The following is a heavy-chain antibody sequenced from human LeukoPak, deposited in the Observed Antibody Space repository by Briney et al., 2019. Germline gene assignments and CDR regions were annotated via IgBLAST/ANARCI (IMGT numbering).Heavy chain of an antibody. CDR2: IIPIFGTP. D-gene: IGHD1-26*01. V-gene: IGHV1-69*13. CDR1: GGTFSSYT. J-gene: IGHJ4*02. Sequence: ASVKVSCKTSGGTFSSYTISWVRQAPGQGLEWMGGIIPIFGTPHYAQKFQDRVTITADASTSTAYMELSRLRSDDTAVYYCARAGPLYSGGFLGLWGQGTLVTVSS. CDR3: ARAGPLYSGGFLGL.